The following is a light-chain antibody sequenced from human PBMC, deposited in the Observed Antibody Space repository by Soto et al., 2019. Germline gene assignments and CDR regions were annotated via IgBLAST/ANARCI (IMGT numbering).Light chain of an antibody. J-gene: IGLJ3*02. V-gene: IGLV3-21*04. CDR1: NIGGKT. Sequence: SYELIQPPSVSVAPGKTASITCGGSNIGGKTVHWFQQKPGLAPVVVLYYDTHRPSGIPERFSGSNSGNTATLTITRVDAGDEADYYCHVWDSSRDHVVFGGGTQRTVL. CDR2: YDT. CDR3: HVWDSSRDHVV.